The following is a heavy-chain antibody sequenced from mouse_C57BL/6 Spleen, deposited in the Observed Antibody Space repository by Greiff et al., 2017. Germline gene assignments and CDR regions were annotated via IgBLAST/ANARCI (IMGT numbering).Heavy chain of an antibody. CDR2: INPNYGTT. V-gene: IGHV1-39*01. CDR1: GYSFTDYN. D-gene: IGHD2-5*01. Sequence: EVQRVESGPELVKPGASVKISCKASGYSFTDYNLNWVKQSNGTSLEWIGVINPNYGTTSYNQKFKGKATLTVDQSSITAYMQLNSLTSEDSAVYYCARRENYSNYPGYAMDYWGQGTSVTVSS. J-gene: IGHJ4*01. CDR3: ARRENYSNYPGYAMDY.